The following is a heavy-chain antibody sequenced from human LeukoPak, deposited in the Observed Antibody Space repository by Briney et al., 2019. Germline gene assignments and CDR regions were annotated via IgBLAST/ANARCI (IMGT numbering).Heavy chain of an antibody. CDR1: GFTFSSNA. V-gene: IGHV3-23*01. CDR2: ISVSGSRA. CDR3: TKDHDGMHA. J-gene: IGHJ6*02. Sequence: PGGSLRLSCAASGFTFSSNAMSWVRQAPGKGLEWVSVISVSGSRAYYADFVKGRFTVSRDNSKNTVLLQMNSLRVEDTAVYYCTKDHDGMHASGQGTTVTVSS.